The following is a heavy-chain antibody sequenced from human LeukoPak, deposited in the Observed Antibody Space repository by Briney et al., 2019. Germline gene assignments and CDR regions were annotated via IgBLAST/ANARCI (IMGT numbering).Heavy chain of an antibody. V-gene: IGHV1-8*01. CDR1: GYTFTSYD. CDR2: MNPNSGNT. J-gene: IGHJ4*02. Sequence: ASVKVSCKASGYTFTSYDINWVRQATGQGLEWMGRMNPNSGNTGYAQKFQGRVTMTRNTSISTAYMELSSLRSEDTAVYYCARGGSPIFGVVTYDYWGQGTLVTVSS. D-gene: IGHD3-3*01. CDR3: ARGGSPIFGVVTYDY.